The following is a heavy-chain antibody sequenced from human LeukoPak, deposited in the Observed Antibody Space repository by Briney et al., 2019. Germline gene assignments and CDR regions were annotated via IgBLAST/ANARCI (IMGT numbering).Heavy chain of an antibody. V-gene: IGHV3-7*01. Sequence: PGGSLRLSCAASGFTFSSHWMTWVRQAPGKGLEWVANIKEDGGGGYYVDSVKGRFTVSRDNAKNPLYLQLTSLRAEDTAVYYCATRYCTISACRASSYKSFDVWGKGTTVTVSS. D-gene: IGHD2-8*01. CDR2: IKEDGGGG. CDR1: GFTFSSHW. J-gene: IGHJ6*04. CDR3: ATRYCTISACRASSYKSFDV.